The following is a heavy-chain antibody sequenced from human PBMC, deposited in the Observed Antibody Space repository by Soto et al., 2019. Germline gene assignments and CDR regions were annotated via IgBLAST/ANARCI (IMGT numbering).Heavy chain of an antibody. CDR1: GGTFSSYA. D-gene: IGHD3-22*01. CDR3: AREAGYYYDSSGLLDY. V-gene: IGHV1-69*12. Sequence: QVQLVQSGAEVKKPGSSVKVSCKASGGTFSSYAISWVRQAPGQGLEWMGGIIPIFGTANYAQKFQGRVTITADESTSTADMELSSLRSEDTAVYYCAREAGYYYDSSGLLDYWGQGTLVTVSS. J-gene: IGHJ4*02. CDR2: IIPIFGTA.